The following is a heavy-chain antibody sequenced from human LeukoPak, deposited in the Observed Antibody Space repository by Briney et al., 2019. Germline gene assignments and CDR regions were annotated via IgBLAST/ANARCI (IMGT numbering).Heavy chain of an antibody. J-gene: IGHJ5*02. CDR2: ISYDGSNK. Sequence: PGGSLRLSCAASGLTFSSYAMHWVRQAPGKGLEWVAVISYDGSNKYYADSVKGRFTISRDNSKNTLYLQMNSLRAEDTAVYYCARDIGIPWGQGTLVTVSS. V-gene: IGHV3-30-3*01. CDR3: ARDIGIP. CDR1: GLTFSSYA. D-gene: IGHD1-14*01.